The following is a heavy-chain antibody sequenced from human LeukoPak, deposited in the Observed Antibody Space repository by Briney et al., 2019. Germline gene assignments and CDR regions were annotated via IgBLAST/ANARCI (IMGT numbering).Heavy chain of an antibody. CDR3: ARGRERQLITRSYWYFDL. Sequence: ASVKVSCKASGYTFTSYDINWVRQATGQGLEWMGWMNPNSGNTGYAQKFQGRVTMTRNTSISTAYMELSSLRSEDTAVYYCARGRERQLITRSYWYFDLWGRGTLVTVSS. D-gene: IGHD6-13*01. CDR1: GYTFTSYD. V-gene: IGHV1-8*01. J-gene: IGHJ2*01. CDR2: MNPNSGNT.